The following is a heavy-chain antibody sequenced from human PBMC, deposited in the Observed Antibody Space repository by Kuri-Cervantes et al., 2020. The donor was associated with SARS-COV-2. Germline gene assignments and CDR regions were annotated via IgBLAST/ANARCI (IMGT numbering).Heavy chain of an antibody. CDR3: ARRSTSITIFGVVNINPFDY. CDR1: GGSFSGYY. CDR2: INHSGST. J-gene: IGHJ4*02. Sequence: GSLRLSCDVYGGSFSGYYWTWIRQPPGKGLEWIGEINHSGSTDYNPSLKSRVTISVDTSNNQLSLSLSSVTAADTAVYYCARRSTSITIFGVVNINPFDYWGQGTLVTVSS. V-gene: IGHV4-34*01. D-gene: IGHD3-3*01.